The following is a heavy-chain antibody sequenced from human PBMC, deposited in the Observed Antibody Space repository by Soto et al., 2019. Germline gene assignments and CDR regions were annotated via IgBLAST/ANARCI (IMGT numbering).Heavy chain of an antibody. V-gene: IGHV2-5*02. CDR1: GFSLSTSGVG. CDR3: AHSCLGYCSGGTSAGGFDP. CDR2: IYWDDDK. Sequence: SGPTLVNPTQTLTLTCTFSGFSLSTSGVGVGWIRQPPGKALEWLALIYWDDDKRYSPSLNVRLTITKDTSKNQVVLTMNNMDPVDTATYYCAHSCLGYCSGGTSAGGFDPWGQGTLVTVSS. J-gene: IGHJ5*02. D-gene: IGHD2-15*01.